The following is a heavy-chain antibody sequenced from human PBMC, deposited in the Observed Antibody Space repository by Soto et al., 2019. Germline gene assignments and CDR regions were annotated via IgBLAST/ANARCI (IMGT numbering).Heavy chain of an antibody. J-gene: IGHJ6*02. V-gene: IGHV1-18*01. CDR3: VRDRDSDTWPSRDV. CDR2: ISAKNGDT. CDR1: GYSFTRND. Sequence: QVHLVQSGAELKKPGASVRVSCKASGYSFTRNDISWVRQAPGQGLEWMGWISAKNGDTNYAQKFQGRVIMTTDTSTSTAYMELRSLRSDDTAVYYCVRDRDSDTWPSRDVWGQGTTVTVSS. D-gene: IGHD1-26*01.